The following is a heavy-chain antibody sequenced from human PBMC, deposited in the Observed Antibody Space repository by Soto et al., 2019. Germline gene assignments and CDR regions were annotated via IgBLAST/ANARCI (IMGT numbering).Heavy chain of an antibody. CDR2: ISYDGSNK. D-gene: IGHD2-15*01. CDR1: GFTYSSYG. V-gene: IGHV3-30*18. Sequence: QVQLVESGGGVVQPGRSLRLSCAVSGFTYSSYGMHWVRQAPGKGLEWVAVISYDGSNKYYADSVKGRFTISRDNSKNTMYLQMNSLRAEDTAVYYGAKNLARVVAALGYWGQGTLVTVAS. CDR3: AKNLARVVAALGY. J-gene: IGHJ4*02.